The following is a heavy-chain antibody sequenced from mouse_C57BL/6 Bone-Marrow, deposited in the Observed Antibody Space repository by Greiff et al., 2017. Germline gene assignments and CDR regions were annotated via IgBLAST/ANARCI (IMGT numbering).Heavy chain of an antibody. J-gene: IGHJ1*03. CDR1: GYTFTSYW. V-gene: IGHV1-69*01. Sequence: QVQLQQPGAELVMPGASVKLSCKASGYTFTSYWMHWVKQRPGQGLEWIGEIDPSDSYTNYNQKFKGKATLTADKSSSTAYMQLSSLTSEDSAVYYCERESYSHGEFDVWGTGTPVTVSA. CDR3: ERESYSHGEFDV. CDR2: IDPSDSYT. D-gene: IGHD2-13*01.